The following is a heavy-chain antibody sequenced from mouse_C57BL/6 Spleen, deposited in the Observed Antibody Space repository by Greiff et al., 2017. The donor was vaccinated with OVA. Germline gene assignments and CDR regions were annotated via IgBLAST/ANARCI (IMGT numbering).Heavy chain of an antibody. D-gene: IGHD2-5*01. Sequence: EVKLVESGGDLVKPGGSLKLSCAASGFTFSSYGMSWVRQTPDKRLEWVATISSGGSYTYYPDSVKGRFTISRDNAKNTLYLQMSSLKSDDTAMDYCARSQRNYSNDWFAYWGQGTLVTVSA. CDR3: ARSQRNYSNDWFAY. V-gene: IGHV5-6*01. J-gene: IGHJ3*01. CDR2: ISSGGSYT. CDR1: GFTFSSYG.